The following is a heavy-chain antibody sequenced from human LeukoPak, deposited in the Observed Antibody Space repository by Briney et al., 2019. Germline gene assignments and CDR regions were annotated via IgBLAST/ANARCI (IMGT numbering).Heavy chain of an antibody. CDR3: AKGPQLVTHFDY. J-gene: IGHJ4*02. V-gene: IGHV3-7*03. CDR1: GFTFSSYW. D-gene: IGHD6-13*01. Sequence: GGSLRLSCAASGFTFSSYWMSWVRQAPGKGLEWVANIKQDGSESYYVDSVKGRFTFSRDNAKNSLYLQINSLRAEDTAVYYCAKGPQLVTHFDYWGQGTLVTVSS. CDR2: IKQDGSES.